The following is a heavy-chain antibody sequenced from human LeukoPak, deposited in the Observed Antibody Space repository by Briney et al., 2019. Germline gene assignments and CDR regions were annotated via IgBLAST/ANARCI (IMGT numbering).Heavy chain of an antibody. J-gene: IGHJ4*02. V-gene: IGHV1-18*01. Sequence: ASVKVSCKASGYTFTSYGISWVRQAPGQGLEWMGWISAYNGNTNYAQKLQGRVTMTVDTSTRTVYLELMRLRFDDTAVYYCAREVGIGTEGYFDSWGQGTLITVSS. CDR1: GYTFTSYG. D-gene: IGHD1-1*01. CDR2: ISAYNGNT. CDR3: AREVGIGTEGYFDS.